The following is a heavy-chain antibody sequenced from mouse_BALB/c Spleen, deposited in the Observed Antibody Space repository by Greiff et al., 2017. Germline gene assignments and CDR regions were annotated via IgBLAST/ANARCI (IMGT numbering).Heavy chain of an antibody. CDR3: ARELGLPYYYAMDY. Sequence: VKLMESGAELARPGASVKMSCKASGYTFTIYTMHWGKLRPGQGLGWIGYINPSSGYTNYNQKFKDKATLTADKSSSTAYMQLSSLTSEDSAVYYCARELGLPYYYAMDYGGRGTSVTVSS. CDR2: INPSSGYT. D-gene: IGHD3-1*01. V-gene: IGHV1-4*01. CDR1: GYTFTIYT. J-gene: IGHJ4*01.